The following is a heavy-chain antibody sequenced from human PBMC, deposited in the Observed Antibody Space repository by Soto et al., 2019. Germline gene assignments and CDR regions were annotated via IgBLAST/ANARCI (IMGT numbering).Heavy chain of an antibody. CDR3: AKSDILTGYYKGNWFDP. CDR1: GFTFSSYG. V-gene: IGHV3-30*18. Sequence: PGGSLRLSCAASGFTFSSYGMHWVRQAPGKGLEWVAIISSDGDHKAYADSVKGRFTISRDNSKNTLYLQMNSLRAEDTAVYYCAKSDILTGYYKGNWFDPWGQGTLVTVSS. CDR2: ISSDGDHK. J-gene: IGHJ5*02. D-gene: IGHD3-9*01.